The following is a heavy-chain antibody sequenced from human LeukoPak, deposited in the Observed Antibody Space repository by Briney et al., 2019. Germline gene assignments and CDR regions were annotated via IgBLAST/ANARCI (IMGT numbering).Heavy chain of an antibody. CDR2: IYTSGST. CDR1: GGSTSSYY. D-gene: IGHD4-17*01. J-gene: IGHJ4*02. V-gene: IGHV4-4*07. Sequence: PSETLSLTCTVSGGSTSSYYWSWIRQPAGKGLEWIGRIYTSGSTNYNPSLKSRVTMSVDTSKNQFSLKLSSVTAADTAVYYCAGSVVRRGVTTSDYWGQGTLVTVSS. CDR3: AGSVVRRGVTTSDY.